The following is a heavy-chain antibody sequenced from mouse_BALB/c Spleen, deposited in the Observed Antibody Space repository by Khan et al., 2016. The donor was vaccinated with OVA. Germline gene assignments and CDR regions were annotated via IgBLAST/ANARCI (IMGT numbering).Heavy chain of an antibody. CDR1: GLSLTNYG. D-gene: IGHD2-2*01. CDR3: AIIYYGYDWFTY. Sequence: QVQLKESGPGLVAPSQSLSITCTVSGLSLTNYGISWIRQPPGKGLEWLGVIWGDGSTNYHSALISRLSINKDNSKRQVFFKLNSLQTDDTATYYCAIIYYGYDWFTYWGQGTLVTVSA. V-gene: IGHV2-3*01. J-gene: IGHJ3*01. CDR2: IWGDGST.